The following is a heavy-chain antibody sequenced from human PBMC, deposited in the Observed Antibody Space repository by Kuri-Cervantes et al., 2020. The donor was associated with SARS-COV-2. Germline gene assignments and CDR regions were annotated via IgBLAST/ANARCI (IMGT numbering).Heavy chain of an antibody. Sequence: ASVTVSCKASGYTFTDSYMHWVRQAPGQGLEWMGWINPNSGGTSYAQKFQGWDTMTRDTSISTVYMELSSLRSDDTAVYYWASSTPFRPLMVISQGWAFDIWGQGTMVTVSS. CDR1: GYTFTDSY. CDR3: ASSTPFRPLMVISQGWAFDI. D-gene: IGHD2-8*01. CDR2: INPNSGGT. V-gene: IGHV1-2*04. J-gene: IGHJ3*02.